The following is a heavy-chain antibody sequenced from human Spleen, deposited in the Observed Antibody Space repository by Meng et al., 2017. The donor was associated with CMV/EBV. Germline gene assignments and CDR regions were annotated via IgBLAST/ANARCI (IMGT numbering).Heavy chain of an antibody. D-gene: IGHD6-13*01. CDR3: ARRTTSIAAAGTTHYGMDV. CDR2: IIPILGIA. CDR1: GGTFSSYA. V-gene: IGHV1-69*10. J-gene: IGHJ6*02. Sequence: SVKVSCKASGGTFSSYAISWVRQAPGQGLEWMGGIIPILGIANYAQKFQGRVTITADKSTSTAYMELSSLRSEDTAVYYCARRTTSIAAAGTTHYGMDVWGQGTTVTVS.